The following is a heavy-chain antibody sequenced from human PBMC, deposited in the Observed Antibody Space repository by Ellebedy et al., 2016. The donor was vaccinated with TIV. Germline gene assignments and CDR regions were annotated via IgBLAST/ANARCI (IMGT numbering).Heavy chain of an antibody. V-gene: IGHV4-34*01. CDR3: ARHYYDSSGYSLDYGMDV. Sequence: SETLSLTXAVYGGSFSGYYWSWIRQPPGKGLEWIGEINHSGSTNYNPSLKSRVTISVDTSKNQFSLKVTSVTAADTAVYYCARHYYDSSGYSLDYGMDVWGQGTLVTVSS. CDR1: GGSFSGYY. D-gene: IGHD3-22*01. J-gene: IGHJ6*02. CDR2: INHSGST.